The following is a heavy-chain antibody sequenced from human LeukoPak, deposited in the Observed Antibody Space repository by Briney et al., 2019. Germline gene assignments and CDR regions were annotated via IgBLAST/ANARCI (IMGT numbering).Heavy chain of an antibody. CDR3: ARDFRITYYYGSGSYYLDY. CDR1: GFTFSSYW. V-gene: IGHV3-7*01. CDR2: IKQDGSEK. D-gene: IGHD3-10*01. J-gene: IGHJ4*02. Sequence: PGGSLRLSCAASGFTFSSYWMSWVRRAPGKGLEWVANIKQDGSEKYYVDSVKGRFTISRDNAKNSLYLQMNSLRAEDTAVYYCARDFRITYYYGSGSYYLDYWGQGTLVTVSS.